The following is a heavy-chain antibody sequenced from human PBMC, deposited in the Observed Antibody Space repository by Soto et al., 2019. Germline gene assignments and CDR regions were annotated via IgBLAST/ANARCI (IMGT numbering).Heavy chain of an antibody. D-gene: IGHD6-19*01. CDR1: GVTFSKFI. J-gene: IGHJ6*02. V-gene: IGHV1-69*01. CDR3: AKVRYSSPMGYFYGVDV. CDR2: IIPIFGTA. Sequence: DQLDQSGGEVKKPRSSVKVSCKASGVTFSKFILTWVRQAPGLGLEWVGRIIPIFGTATYAQKFQGRVTITADESTSTSDLEVSNLRSEDTAVYYCAKVRYSSPMGYFYGVDVWGQGTAVTVSS.